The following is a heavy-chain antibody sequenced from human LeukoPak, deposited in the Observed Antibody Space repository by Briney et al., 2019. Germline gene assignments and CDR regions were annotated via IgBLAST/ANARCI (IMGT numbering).Heavy chain of an antibody. CDR1: GFTFSSYW. CDR2: INSDGSSI. D-gene: IGHD6-19*01. Sequence: GGSLRLSCAASGFTFSSYWMHWVRQGPGKGLVWVSRINSDGSSINYADSVKGRFTISRDNAKNTLYLQMNSLRAEDTAVYYCARVPLYSNGWYTLGYWGQGTLVTVSS. CDR3: ARVPLYSNGWYTLGY. J-gene: IGHJ4*02. V-gene: IGHV3-74*01.